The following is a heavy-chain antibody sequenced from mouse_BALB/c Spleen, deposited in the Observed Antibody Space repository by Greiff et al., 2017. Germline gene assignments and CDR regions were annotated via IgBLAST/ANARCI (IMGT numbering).Heavy chain of an antibody. D-gene: IGHD4-1*01. CDR3: ARGNWERYFDY. Sequence: QVQLQQSGAELAKPGASVKMSCKASGYTFTSYWMHWVKQRPGQGLEWIGYINPSTGYTEYNQKFKDKATLTADKSSSTAYMQLSSLTSEDSAVYYCARGNWERYFDYWGQGTTLTVSS. J-gene: IGHJ2*01. CDR1: GYTFTSYW. CDR2: INPSTGYT. V-gene: IGHV1-7*01.